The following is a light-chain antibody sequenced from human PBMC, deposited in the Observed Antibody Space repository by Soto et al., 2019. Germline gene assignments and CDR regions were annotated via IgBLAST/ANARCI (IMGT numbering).Light chain of an antibody. V-gene: IGKV1-13*02. J-gene: IGKJ1*01. CDR1: QGIASA. CDR2: DAS. Sequence: AIQLTQSPSSLSASVGDRVTITCRASQGIASALAWYQQRPGKTPKLLIFDASTLESGVPSRFSGSGSGTDFTLTISTLQPEDFAAYYCQQFNTYPWTFGQGTKVEIK. CDR3: QQFNTYPWT.